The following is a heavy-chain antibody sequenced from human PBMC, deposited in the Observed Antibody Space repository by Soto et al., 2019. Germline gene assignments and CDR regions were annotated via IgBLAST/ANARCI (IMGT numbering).Heavy chain of an antibody. J-gene: IGHJ3*02. Sequence: GGSLRLSCAASGFTFISYAMHWVRQAPGKGLEWVAVISYDGSNKYYADSVKGRFTISRDNSKNTLYLQMNSLRAEDTAVYYCARRENQVVTYAFDIWGQGTMVTVSS. V-gene: IGHV3-30-3*01. CDR1: GFTFISYA. D-gene: IGHD2-15*01. CDR2: ISYDGSNK. CDR3: ARRENQVVTYAFDI.